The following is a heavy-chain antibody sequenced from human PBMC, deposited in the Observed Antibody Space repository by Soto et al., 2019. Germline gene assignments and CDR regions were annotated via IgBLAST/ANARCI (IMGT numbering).Heavy chain of an antibody. CDR2: IYYSGST. CDR3: ARGTHIAISPAKGAFDY. J-gene: IGHJ4*02. CDR1: GGSVSSYY. Sequence: PSETLSLTCTVSGGSVSSYYWSWIRQSPGKGLEWIGYIYYSGSTKYKPSLKSRVTMSVDTSTNQFSLKVGSATAADTAVYFCARGTHIAISPAKGAFDYWGPGVLVTVSS. V-gene: IGHV4-59*02. D-gene: IGHD3-9*01.